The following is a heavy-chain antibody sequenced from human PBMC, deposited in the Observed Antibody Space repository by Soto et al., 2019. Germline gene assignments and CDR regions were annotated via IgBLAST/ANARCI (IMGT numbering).Heavy chain of an antibody. V-gene: IGHV3-9*01. CDR3: AKDLDGLDYVGNSVVPNAFDI. CDR1: GFTFDDYA. J-gene: IGHJ3*02. D-gene: IGHD4-17*01. Sequence: EVQLVESGGGLVQPGRSLRLSCAASGFTFDDYAMHWVRQAPGKGLEWVSGISWNSGSIGYADSVKGRFTISRDNAKNSLYLQMNSRGAEDTAVYYCAKDLDGLDYVGNSVVPNAFDISGQGTMVAVSS. CDR2: ISWNSGSI.